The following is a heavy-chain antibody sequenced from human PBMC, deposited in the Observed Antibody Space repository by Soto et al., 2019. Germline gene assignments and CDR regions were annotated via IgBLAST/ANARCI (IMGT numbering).Heavy chain of an antibody. CDR1: GFAFSTFS. D-gene: IGHD2-21*02. J-gene: IGHJ6*02. V-gene: IGHV3-21*01. Sequence: GGSLRLSCAASGFAFSTFSMNWVRQAPGKGLEWVSSIDTRSDIYYADSGKGRFTISRGNAKNSLSLQMNSLRAEDTGVYYCAREETAWPLAYGLDVWGQGTTVTVSS. CDR3: AREETAWPLAYGLDV. CDR2: IDTRSDI.